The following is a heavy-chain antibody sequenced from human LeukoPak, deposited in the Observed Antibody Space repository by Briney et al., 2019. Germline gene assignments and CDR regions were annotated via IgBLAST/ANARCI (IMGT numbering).Heavy chain of an antibody. Sequence: PSETLSLTCAVYGGSFSGYYWSWIRQPPGKGLEWIGEINHSGSTNYNPSLKSRVTISVDTSKNQFSLKLSSVTAADTAVYYCAREVLTGYYPHYFDYWGQGTLVTVSS. CDR3: AREVLTGYYPHYFDY. CDR1: GGSFSGYY. CDR2: INHSGST. D-gene: IGHD3-9*01. V-gene: IGHV4-34*01. J-gene: IGHJ4*02.